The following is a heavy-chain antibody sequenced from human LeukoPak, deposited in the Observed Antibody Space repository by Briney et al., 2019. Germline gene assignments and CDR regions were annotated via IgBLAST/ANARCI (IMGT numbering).Heavy chain of an antibody. CDR2: TSSNGGST. CDR1: GFTFSSYA. J-gene: IGHJ4*02. D-gene: IGHD6-13*01. V-gene: IGHV3-64D*06. CDR3: VILDIAAAGTFDY. Sequence: PGGSLRLSCSASGFTFSSYAMHWVRQAPGKGLEYVSATSSNGGSTYYADSVKGRFTISRDNSKNTLYLQMSSLRAEDTAVYYCVILDIAAAGTFDYWGQGTLVTVSS.